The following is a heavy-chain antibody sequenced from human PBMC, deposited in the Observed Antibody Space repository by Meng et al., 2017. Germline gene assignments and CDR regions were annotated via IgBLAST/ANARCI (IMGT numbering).Heavy chain of an antibody. CDR3: ARDVVAAAAPGAFDI. Sequence: GGSLRLSCAASGSTFSSYAMHWVRQAPGKGLEWVAVISYDGSNKYYADSVKGRFTISRDNSKNTLYLQMNSLRAEDTAVYYCARDVVAAAAPGAFDIWGQGTMVTVSS. CDR2: ISYDGSNK. J-gene: IGHJ3*02. D-gene: IGHD6-13*01. CDR1: GSTFSSYA. V-gene: IGHV3-30*04.